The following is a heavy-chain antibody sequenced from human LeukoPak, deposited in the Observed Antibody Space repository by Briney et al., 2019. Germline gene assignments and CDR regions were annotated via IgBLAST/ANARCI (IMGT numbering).Heavy chain of an antibody. D-gene: IGHD6-19*01. J-gene: IGHJ6*03. Sequence: PSETLSLTCAVYGGSFSGYYWSWIRQPPGKGLEWIGEINHSGSTNYNPSLKSRVTISVDTSKNQFSLKLSSVTAADTAVYYCARHSVIAVAGRYYYYYYMDVWGKGTTVTISS. CDR2: INHSGST. CDR3: ARHSVIAVAGRYYYYYYMDV. V-gene: IGHV4-34*01. CDR1: GGSFSGYY.